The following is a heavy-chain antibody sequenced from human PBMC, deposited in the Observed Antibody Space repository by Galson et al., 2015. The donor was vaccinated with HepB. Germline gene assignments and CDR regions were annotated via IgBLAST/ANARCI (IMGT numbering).Heavy chain of an antibody. CDR1: GFTFSGYA. CDR3: ARAYQVLDYYYYSMDV. V-gene: IGHV3-23*01. CDR2: VSGSGDYS. D-gene: IGHD2-2*01. J-gene: IGHJ6*03. Sequence: SLRLSCAASGFTFSGYAMSWVRQAPGQGLEWVSTVSGSGDYSYYADSVKGRFTISRDNSKNMLYLQMSRLGAEDTAVYYCARAYQVLDYYYYSMDVWGKGTTVTVSS.